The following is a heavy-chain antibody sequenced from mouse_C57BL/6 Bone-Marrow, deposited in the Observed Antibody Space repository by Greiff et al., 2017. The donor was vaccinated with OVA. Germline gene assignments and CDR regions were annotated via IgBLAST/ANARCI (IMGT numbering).Heavy chain of an antibody. V-gene: IGHV14-4*01. J-gene: IGHJ2*01. Sequence: VQLQQSGPELVKPGASVKISCKASGYAFSSSWMNWVKQRPEQGLAWIGWIDPENGDTEYASKFQGKATITADTSSNTAYLQLSSLTSEDTAVYYCTTYRYWGQGTTLTVSS. CDR3: TTYRY. CDR1: GYAFSSSW. CDR2: IDPENGDT.